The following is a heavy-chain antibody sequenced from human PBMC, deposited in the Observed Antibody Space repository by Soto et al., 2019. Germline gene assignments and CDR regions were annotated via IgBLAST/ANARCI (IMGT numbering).Heavy chain of an antibody. CDR1: GGSISSSSYY. V-gene: IGHV4-39*01. CDR3: ARLVGNSWLDH. Sequence: PSETLSLTCTVSGGSISSSSYYWGWIRQPPGKGLEWIGSIYYSGSTYYNPSLKSRVTISVDTSKNQFSLQLNSVTPEDTAMYYCARLVGNSWLDHWGQGTLVTVSS. CDR2: IYYSGST. J-gene: IGHJ5*02.